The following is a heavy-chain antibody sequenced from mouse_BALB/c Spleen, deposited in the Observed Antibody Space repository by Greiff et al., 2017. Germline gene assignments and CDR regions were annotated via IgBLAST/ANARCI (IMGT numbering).Heavy chain of an antibody. J-gene: IGHJ4*01. CDR2: IWRGGST. CDR1: GFSLTSYG. V-gene: IGHV2-5-1*01. CDR3: ANYHGSSSYAMDY. D-gene: IGHD1-1*01. Sequence: QVQLKESGPSLVQPSQSLSITCTVSGFSLTSYGVHWVRQSPGKGLEWLGVIWRGGSTDYNAAFMSRLSITKDNSKSQVFFKMNSLQADDTAIYYCANYHGSSSYAMDYWGRGATVTVSS.